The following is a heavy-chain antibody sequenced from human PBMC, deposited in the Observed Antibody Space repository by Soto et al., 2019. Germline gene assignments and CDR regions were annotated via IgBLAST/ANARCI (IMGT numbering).Heavy chain of an antibody. CDR3: ARQIYDSDTGPNFQYYFDS. CDR1: AYSFTSYW. J-gene: IGHJ4*02. CDR2: IYPGDSDT. V-gene: IGHV5-51*01. D-gene: IGHD3-22*01. Sequence: GPSLKISCKGSAYSFTSYWIGWVRQMPGKGLEWMGIIYPGDSDTRYSPSFQGQVTISADKSITTVFLQWSSLRASDTAMYYCARQIYDSDTGPNFQYYFDSWGQGTLVTVSS.